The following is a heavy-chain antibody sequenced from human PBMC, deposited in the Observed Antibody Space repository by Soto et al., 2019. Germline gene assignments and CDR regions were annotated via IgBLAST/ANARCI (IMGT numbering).Heavy chain of an antibody. D-gene: IGHD7-27*01. CDR3: TKGPSGDKVDY. J-gene: IGHJ4*02. CDR2: IYNGGST. V-gene: IGHV4-30-4*01. CDR1: GASITSDKSY. Sequence: QVQLHGSGPGLVEPSQTLSLTCTVSGASITSDKSYCWAWVRQSPEKGLEWIGHIYNGGSTYHNPSLNSRASISVDTSKNQFSLRLNSVRAADTAVYYCTKGPSGDKVDYWGQGILVTVSS.